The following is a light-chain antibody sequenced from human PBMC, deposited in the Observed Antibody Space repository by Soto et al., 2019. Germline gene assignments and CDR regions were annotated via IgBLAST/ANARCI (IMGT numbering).Light chain of an antibody. J-gene: IGKJ2*01. CDR2: GES. V-gene: IGKV3-20*01. Sequence: EIVLTQSPATLSLSPGERATPSCRASQSVSSYLAWYQQKPGQAPRLLIYGESSRVTGIPDRFSGSGSGTDFTLTINRLEPEDFAVYYCQQFGSSPYTFGQGTKLEVK. CDR1: QSVSSY. CDR3: QQFGSSPYT.